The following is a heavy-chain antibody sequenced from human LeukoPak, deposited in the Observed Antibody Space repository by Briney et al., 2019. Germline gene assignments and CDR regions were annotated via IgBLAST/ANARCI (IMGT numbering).Heavy chain of an antibody. Sequence: ATVKVSCKTSGVSITYHAISWVRQATGQGLEWMGWMNPNSGNTGYAQKFQGRATMTRNTSISTAYMELSSLRSEDTAVYYCARGTVQYGWFDPWGQGTLVTVSS. J-gene: IGHJ5*02. CDR3: ARGTVQYGWFDP. V-gene: IGHV1-8*02. CDR1: GVSITYHA. CDR2: MNPNSGNT. D-gene: IGHD3-10*01.